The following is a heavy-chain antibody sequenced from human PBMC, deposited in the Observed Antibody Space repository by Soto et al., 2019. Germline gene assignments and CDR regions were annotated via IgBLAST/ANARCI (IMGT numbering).Heavy chain of an antibody. V-gene: IGHV3-21*01. CDR3: ARDLNCRGGSCYSDWFDP. Sequence: EVQLVESGGGLVKPGGSLRLSCVDSGFTFSDYSMNWVRQTPGQGLEWVASISSTSNYIYYADSVKGRFTISRDNAKSSLYLQMSSLRVEDTAVYYCARDLNCRGGSCYSDWFDPWGQGTLVTVSS. CDR1: GFTFSDYS. CDR2: ISSTSNYI. D-gene: IGHD2-15*01. J-gene: IGHJ5*02.